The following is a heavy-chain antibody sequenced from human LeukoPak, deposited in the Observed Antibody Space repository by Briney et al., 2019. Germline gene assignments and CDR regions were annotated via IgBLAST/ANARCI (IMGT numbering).Heavy chain of an antibody. CDR2: ISGSGGST. J-gene: IGHJ4*02. CDR1: GFTFSSYG. D-gene: IGHD2-15*01. CDR3: AKGSTNTFGCTGGSCYSRAFVY. Sequence: PGGSLRLSCAASGFTFSSYGMSWVRQAPGKGLEWVSAISGSGGSTYYADSVKGRFTISRDNSKNTLYLQMNSLRAEDTAVYFCAKGSTNTFGCTGGSCYSRAFVYWGQGTLVTVSS. V-gene: IGHV3-23*01.